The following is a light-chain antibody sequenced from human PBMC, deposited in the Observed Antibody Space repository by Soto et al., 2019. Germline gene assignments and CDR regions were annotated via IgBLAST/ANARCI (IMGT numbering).Light chain of an antibody. J-gene: IGKJ5*01. Sequence: EIVLTQSPGTLSLSPGERATLSCRASHTISSSHLAWYQQKPGQPPRLLIYGASTRATGIPARFSGSGFGTEFTLTISSLQSEDFAVYYCQQYKNWPLFGQGTRLEIK. CDR3: QQYKNWPL. CDR2: GAS. V-gene: IGKV3-15*01. CDR1: HTISSSH.